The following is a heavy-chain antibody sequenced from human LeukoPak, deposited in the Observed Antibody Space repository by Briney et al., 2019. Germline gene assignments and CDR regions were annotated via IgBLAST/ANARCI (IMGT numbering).Heavy chain of an antibody. CDR2: ISGSGGST. D-gene: IGHD3-10*01. CDR1: GFTFSSYA. J-gene: IGHJ4*02. Sequence: PGGSLRLSCAASGFTFSSYAMSWVRQAPGKGLEWVSAISGSGGSTYYADSVKGRFTISRDNSKNTLYLQMNSLRAEDTAVYYCAKTRGSGSQYYSDYWGQGTLVTASS. V-gene: IGHV3-23*01. CDR3: AKTRGSGSQYYSDY.